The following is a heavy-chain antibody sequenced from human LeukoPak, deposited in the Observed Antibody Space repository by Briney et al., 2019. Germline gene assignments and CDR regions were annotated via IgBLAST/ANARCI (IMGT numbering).Heavy chain of an antibody. CDR3: ARQPPFFGDYGGY. CDR2: IYYSGST. J-gene: IGHJ4*02. Sequence: SETLSLTCTVSGGSISSSNYYWGWIRQSPGKGLEWIGTIYYSGSTYYKSSLKSRVTISADTSRNQFSLRLTSVTATDTAVYYCARQPPFFGDYGGYWGQGTLVTVSS. D-gene: IGHD4/OR15-4a*01. V-gene: IGHV4-39*01. CDR1: GGSISSSNYY.